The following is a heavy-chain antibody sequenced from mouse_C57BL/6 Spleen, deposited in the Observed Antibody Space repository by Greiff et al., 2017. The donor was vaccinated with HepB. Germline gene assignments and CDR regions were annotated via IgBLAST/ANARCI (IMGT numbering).Heavy chain of an antibody. J-gene: IGHJ4*01. Sequence: QVQLKQPGAELVKPGASVKMSCKASGYTFTSYWITWVKQRPGQGLEWIGDIYPGSGSTNYNEKLKSKATLTVDTSSSTAYMQLSSLTSEDSAVYYCARIGTTVVATDYAMDYWGQGTSVTVSS. CDR1: GYTFTSYW. V-gene: IGHV1-55*01. CDR2: IYPGSGST. CDR3: ARIGTTVVATDYAMDY. D-gene: IGHD1-1*01.